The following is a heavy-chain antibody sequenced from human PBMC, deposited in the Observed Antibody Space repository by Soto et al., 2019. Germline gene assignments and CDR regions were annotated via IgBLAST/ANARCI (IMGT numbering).Heavy chain of an antibody. Sequence: GGSLRLSCASSGFTFSSYAMSWVRQAPGKGLEWVSSITSTGDRAYYADSVKGRFTVSRDNSKNTLYLQMNSLRAEDTAVYYCAKYYMVTRSPFDYWGQGTLVTVSS. CDR2: ITSTGDRA. D-gene: IGHD5-18*01. CDR3: AKYYMVTRSPFDY. V-gene: IGHV3-23*01. J-gene: IGHJ4*02. CDR1: GFTFSSYA.